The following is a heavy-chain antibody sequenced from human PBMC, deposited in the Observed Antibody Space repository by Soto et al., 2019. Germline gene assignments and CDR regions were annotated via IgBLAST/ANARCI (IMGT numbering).Heavy chain of an antibody. CDR1: GYTLTQLS. J-gene: IGHJ5*02. D-gene: IGHD3-22*01. CDR3: ATTYYYDSSGYRNWFDP. V-gene: IGHV1-24*01. CDR2: FDPEDGET. Sequence: GASVNVSCKVSGYTLTQLSMHWVRQAPGKGLEWMGGFDPEDGETIYAQKFQGRVTMTEDTSTDTAYMELSSLRSEDTAVYYCATTYYYDSSGYRNWFDPWGQGTLVTVSS.